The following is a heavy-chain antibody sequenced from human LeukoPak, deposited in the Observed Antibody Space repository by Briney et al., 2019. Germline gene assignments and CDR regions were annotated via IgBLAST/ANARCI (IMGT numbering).Heavy chain of an antibody. Sequence: PGGSLRLSCAASGFTFSSYWMSWVRQAPGKGLEWVANINQHGSETYYVDSVKGRFTISRDNAKNSLYLQMNTLRAEDTAVYYCAKEGYSRGYYSYYYMDVWGKGTTVTVSS. J-gene: IGHJ6*03. V-gene: IGHV3-7*01. CDR2: INQHGSET. D-gene: IGHD6-13*01. CDR1: GFTFSSYW. CDR3: AKEGYSRGYYSYYYMDV.